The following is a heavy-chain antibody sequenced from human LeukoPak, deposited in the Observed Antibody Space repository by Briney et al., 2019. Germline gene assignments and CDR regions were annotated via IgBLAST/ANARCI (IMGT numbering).Heavy chain of an antibody. Sequence: NPSETLSLTCTVSGGSISSYYWNWIRQSPGKGLEWIGYIYYSGSTNYNPSLKSRVTISVDTSENQFSLKLSSVTAADTAVYYCARDAAEMATENRAGIDYWGQGTLVTVSS. D-gene: IGHD5-24*01. CDR2: IYYSGST. CDR3: ARDAAEMATENRAGIDY. J-gene: IGHJ4*02. V-gene: IGHV4-59*12. CDR1: GGSISSYY.